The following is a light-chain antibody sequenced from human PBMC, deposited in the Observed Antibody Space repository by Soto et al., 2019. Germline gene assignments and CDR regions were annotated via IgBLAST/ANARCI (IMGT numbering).Light chain of an antibody. CDR3: QQYNSYPPWT. V-gene: IGKV1-5*01. CDR1: HIISNY. J-gene: IGKJ1*01. Sequence: DVQMIQSPSSLSASVGDRVTITCRASHIISNYLNWYQQKPGVAPKLLIYDASSLESGVPSRFSGSGSGTEFTLTISSLQPDDFATYYCQQYNSYPPWTFGQGTKVDIK. CDR2: DAS.